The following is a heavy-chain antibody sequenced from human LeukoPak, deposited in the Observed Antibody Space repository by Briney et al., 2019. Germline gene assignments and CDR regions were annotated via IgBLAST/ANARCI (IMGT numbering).Heavy chain of an antibody. V-gene: IGHV3-30-3*01. CDR1: GFTFSSYA. D-gene: IGHD4-17*01. CDR3: ARDTDFDY. CDR2: ISYDGSNK. Sequence: PGGSLRLSCAASGFTFSSYAMHWVRQAPGKGLEWVAVISYDGSNKYYADSVKGRFTISRDNSKNTLYLQMNSLRAEDTAVYYRARDTDFDYWGQGTLVTVSS. J-gene: IGHJ4*02.